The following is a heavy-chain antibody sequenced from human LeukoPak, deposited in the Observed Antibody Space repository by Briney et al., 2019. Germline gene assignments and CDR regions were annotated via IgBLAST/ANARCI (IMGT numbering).Heavy chain of an antibody. J-gene: IGHJ4*02. D-gene: IGHD2-2*01. CDR1: GFTVSSNY. CDR3: AKGVVPAAILYY. V-gene: IGHV3-66*01. CDR2: IYSGGTT. Sequence: GGSLRLSCAASGFTVSSNYMSWVRQAPGKGLEWVSVIYSGGTTYYADSVKGRFTISRDDSKNTAYLQMNSLRAEDTAVYYCAKGVVPAAILYYWGQGTLVTVSS.